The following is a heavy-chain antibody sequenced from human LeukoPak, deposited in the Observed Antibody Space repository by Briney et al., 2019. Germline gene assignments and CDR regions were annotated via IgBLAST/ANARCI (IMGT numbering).Heavy chain of an antibody. CDR2: MNPNSGNT. CDR3: ARGRSGVPFDY. J-gene: IGHJ4*02. D-gene: IGHD6-19*01. CDR1: GYTFTGYY. V-gene: IGHV1-8*02. Sequence: GGSLRLSCAASGYTFTGYYMHWVRQATGQGLEWMGWMNPNSGNTGYAQKFQGRVTMTRNTSISTAYMELSSLRSEDTAVYYCARGRSGVPFDYWGQGTLVTVSS.